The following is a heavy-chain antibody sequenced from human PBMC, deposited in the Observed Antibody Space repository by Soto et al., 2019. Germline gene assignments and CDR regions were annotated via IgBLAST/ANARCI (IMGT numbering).Heavy chain of an antibody. CDR3: ARTLYSYGSRFDY. V-gene: IGHV4-59*01. D-gene: IGHD5-18*01. Sequence: SETLSLTCTVSGGSISSYYWSWIRQPPGKGLEWIGYIYYSGSTNYNPSLKSRVTISVDTSKNQFSLKLSSVTAADTAVYYCARTLYSYGSRFDYWGQGTMVTVSS. CDR1: GGSISSYY. CDR2: IYYSGST. J-gene: IGHJ4*02.